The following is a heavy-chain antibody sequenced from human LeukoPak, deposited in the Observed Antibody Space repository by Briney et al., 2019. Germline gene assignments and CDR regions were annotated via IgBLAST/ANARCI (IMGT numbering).Heavy chain of an antibody. CDR3: ARGRGYDFWSGYPKFDP. CDR1: GGSFSGYY. CDR2: INHSGST. Sequence: SETLSLTCAVYGGSFSGYYWSWIRQPPGKGLEWIGEINHSGSTNYNPSLKSRVTISVGTSKNQFSLKLSSVTAADTAVYYCARGRGYDFWSGYPKFDPWGQGTLVTVSS. J-gene: IGHJ5*02. D-gene: IGHD3-3*01. V-gene: IGHV4-34*01.